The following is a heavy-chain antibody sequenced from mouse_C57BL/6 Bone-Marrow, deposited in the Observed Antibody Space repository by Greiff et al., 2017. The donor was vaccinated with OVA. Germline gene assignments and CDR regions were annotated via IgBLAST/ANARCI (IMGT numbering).Heavy chain of an antibody. CDR2: IDPSDSYT. CDR3: ARFPLTTVVAHWYFDV. D-gene: IGHD1-1*01. Sequence: VQLQQPGAELVMPGASVKLSCKASGYTFTSYWMHWVKQRPGQGLEWIGEIDPSDSYTNYNQKFKGKSTLTVDKSSSTAYMQLSSLTSADSAVYCCARFPLTTVVAHWYFDVWGTGTSVTVSS. J-gene: IGHJ1*03. V-gene: IGHV1-69*01. CDR1: GYTFTSYW.